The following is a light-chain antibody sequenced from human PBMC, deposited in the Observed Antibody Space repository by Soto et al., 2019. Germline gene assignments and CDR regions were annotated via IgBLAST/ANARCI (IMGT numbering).Light chain of an antibody. CDR3: QQYGGVPYT. CDR2: GVS. J-gene: IGKJ2*01. Sequence: IVLTQSPGTLSLSAGKRVTLSCRASESISRDYFAWYQQRLGQAPRQLIYGVSSEATGIPDTFSGSVSGTDFTLTISRLEPEDVAIYYCQQYGGVPYTFGQGTKLAIK. V-gene: IGKV3-20*01. CDR1: ESISRDY.